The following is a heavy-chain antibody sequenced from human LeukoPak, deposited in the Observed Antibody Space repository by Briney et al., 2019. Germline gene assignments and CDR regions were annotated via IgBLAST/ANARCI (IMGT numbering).Heavy chain of an antibody. J-gene: IGHJ6*03. D-gene: IGHD4-17*01. CDR1: GGSFSGYY. Sequence: SETLSLTCAVYGGSFSGYYWSWIRQPPGKGLEWIGEINHSGSTNYDPSLKSRVTISVDTSKNQFSLKLSSVTAADTAVYYCARMTVYYYYMDVWGKGTTVTVSS. CDR2: INHSGST. V-gene: IGHV4-34*01. CDR3: ARMTVYYYYMDV.